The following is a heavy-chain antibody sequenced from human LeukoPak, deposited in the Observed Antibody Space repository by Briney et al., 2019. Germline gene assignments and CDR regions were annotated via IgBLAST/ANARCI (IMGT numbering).Heavy chain of an antibody. CDR1: GFTFSSYW. J-gene: IGHJ6*03. CDR3: AKVRPGYYYMDV. V-gene: IGHV3-74*01. CDR2: INIDGGGT. D-gene: IGHD7-27*01. Sequence: PGGSLRLSCAASGFTFSSYWMHWVRQDPGKGLVWVSRINIDGGGTSYADSVKGRFTISRDNAKNTLYLQMNRLGAEDTAVYYCAKVRPGYYYMDVWGKGTTVTVSS.